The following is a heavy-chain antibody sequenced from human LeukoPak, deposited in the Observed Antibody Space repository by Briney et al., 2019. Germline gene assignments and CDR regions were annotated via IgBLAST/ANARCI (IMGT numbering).Heavy chain of an antibody. CDR3: ARHDYYYYYYMDV. CDR2: IYHSGST. D-gene: IGHD1-1*01. CDR1: GYSISSGYY. Sequence: KPSETLSLTCTVSGYSISSGYYWGWIRQPPGKGLEWIGSIYHSGSTYYNPSLKSRVTISVDTSKNQFSLKLSSVTAADTAVYYCARHDYYYYYYMDVWGKGTTVTISS. V-gene: IGHV4-38-2*02. J-gene: IGHJ6*03.